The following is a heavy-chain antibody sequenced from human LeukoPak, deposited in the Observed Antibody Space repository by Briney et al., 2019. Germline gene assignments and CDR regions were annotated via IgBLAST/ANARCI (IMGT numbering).Heavy chain of an antibody. CDR2: ISYDGSNK. V-gene: IGHV3-30*18. D-gene: IGHD3-9*01. Sequence: PGGSLRLSCATSGFIFSTYGMHWVRQAPGKGLEWVAVISYDGSNKYYADSVKGRFTISRDNSENTLYLQMNSLRAEDTAVYYCAKDYDILTGYEALDYWGQGTLVTVSS. CDR3: AKDYDILTGYEALDY. J-gene: IGHJ4*02. CDR1: GFIFSTYG.